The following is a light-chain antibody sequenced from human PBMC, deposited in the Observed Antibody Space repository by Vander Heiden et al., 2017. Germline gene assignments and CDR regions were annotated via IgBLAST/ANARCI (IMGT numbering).Light chain of an antibody. CDR1: QGISSA. Sequence: ATQLTPSPSSLSASVGDRVTITCRASQGISSALAWYQQKPGKAPKLLIYDASSLESGVPSRFSGSGSGTGFTLTISILHAEDFATYYCQRFNTYPRTFGGGTKVEIK. CDR3: QRFNTYPRT. J-gene: IGKJ4*01. V-gene: IGKV1-13*02. CDR2: DAS.